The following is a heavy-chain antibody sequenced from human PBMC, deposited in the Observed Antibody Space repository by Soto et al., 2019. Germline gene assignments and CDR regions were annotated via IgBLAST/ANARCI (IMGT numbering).Heavy chain of an antibody. J-gene: IGHJ4*02. D-gene: IGHD6-13*01. CDR3: AKDGERAAAGTYYFDY. CDR1: GFTFSSSG. CDR2: ISYAGSNK. V-gene: IGHV3-30*18. Sequence: QVQLVESGGGVVQPGRSLRLSCAASGFTFSSSGLHWVRQAPGQGLEWVAVISYAGSNKYYADSVKGRFTISRDNSKNTLYLQMNSLRAEDTAVYYCAKDGERAAAGTYYFDYWGQGTLVTVSA.